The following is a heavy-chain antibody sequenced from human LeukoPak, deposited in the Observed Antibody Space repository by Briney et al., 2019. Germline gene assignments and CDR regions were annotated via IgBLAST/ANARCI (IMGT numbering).Heavy chain of an antibody. D-gene: IGHD1-1*01. CDR3: ARDNWSFDY. Sequence: SETLSLTCTVSGGSMSPYHWGWIRQPPGKGLEWIGEINHSGSTNYNPSLKSRVTISVDTSKNQFSLKLSSVTAADTAVYYCARDNWSFDYWGQGTLVTVSS. CDR2: INHSGST. V-gene: IGHV4-34*01. CDR1: GGSMSPYH. J-gene: IGHJ4*02.